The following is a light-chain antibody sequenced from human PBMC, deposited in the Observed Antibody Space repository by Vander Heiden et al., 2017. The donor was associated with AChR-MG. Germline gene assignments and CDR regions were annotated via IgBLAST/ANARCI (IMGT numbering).Light chain of an antibody. CDR2: AAS. CDR3: QQYGSSPRT. V-gene: IGKV3-20*01. J-gene: IGKJ1*01. Sequence: FFTPSPGTLSLAPGEGATLSCRASQSVSRSYLAWYQQKPGQAPRLLIHAASTRATGIPDRFSGSGSGTHFTLTISRLEPEDFAVYYCQQYGSSPRTFGQGTKVEIK. CDR1: QSVSRSY.